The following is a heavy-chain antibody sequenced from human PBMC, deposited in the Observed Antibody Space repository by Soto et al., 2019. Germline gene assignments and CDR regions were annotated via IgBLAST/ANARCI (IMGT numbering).Heavy chain of an antibody. J-gene: IGHJ4*02. Sequence: EVQLVESGGGLVTPGGSVRLSCAASGFIFTGYTMNWVRQSPGKGLEWVSSISTTSTYTYYADSVKGRFTISRDNAKNSLYLQMNSLRAEDTAVYYCARSAYYYGSYGPPRPSDYWGQGTLVTVAS. D-gene: IGHD3-10*01. CDR2: ISTTSTYT. V-gene: IGHV3-21*06. CDR3: ARSAYYYGSYGPPRPSDY. CDR1: GFIFTGYT.